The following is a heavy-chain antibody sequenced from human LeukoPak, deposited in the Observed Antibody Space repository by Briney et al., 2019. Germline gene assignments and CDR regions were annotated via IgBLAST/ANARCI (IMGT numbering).Heavy chain of an antibody. D-gene: IGHD6-19*01. CDR1: GFTFRSYG. J-gene: IGHJ4*02. Sequence: QSGRSLRLSCAAAGFTFRSYGMHWVRQAPGKGLEWVAVISFDGTIKYYGDYVKGRFSISRDSPRNTVYLQMNSLRPEDTAVYDGAKECYSTGWYVPSYWGRGTLVTVSS. V-gene: IGHV3-30*18. CDR3: AKECYSTGWYVPSY. CDR2: ISFDGTIK.